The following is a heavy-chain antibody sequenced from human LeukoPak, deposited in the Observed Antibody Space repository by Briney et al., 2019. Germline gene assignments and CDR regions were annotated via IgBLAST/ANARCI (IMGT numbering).Heavy chain of an antibody. CDR3: ARSSTKYSYGSY. V-gene: IGHV4-59*08. Sequence: SETLSLTCTVSGGSISSYYWSWIRQPPGKGLEWIGYIYYSGSTNYNPSLKSRVTISVDTSKNQFSLKLSSVTAADTAVYYCARSSTKYSYGSYWGQGTLVTVSS. CDR1: GGSISSYY. D-gene: IGHD5-18*01. J-gene: IGHJ4*02. CDR2: IYYSGST.